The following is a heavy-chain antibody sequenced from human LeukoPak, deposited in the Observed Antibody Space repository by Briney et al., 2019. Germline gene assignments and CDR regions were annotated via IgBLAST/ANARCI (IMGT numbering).Heavy chain of an antibody. CDR2: VYHSGNT. CDR3: ARGDCGGDCYSDY. Sequence: PSETLSLTCTVSGDSISDYYWSWTRQPPGKGLEWIGYVYHSGNTNYNPSLKSRVTISVDTSKNQFSLKLSSVTAADTAVYYCARGDCGGDCYSDYWGQGTLVTVSS. V-gene: IGHV4-59*08. D-gene: IGHD2-21*02. J-gene: IGHJ4*02. CDR1: GDSISDYY.